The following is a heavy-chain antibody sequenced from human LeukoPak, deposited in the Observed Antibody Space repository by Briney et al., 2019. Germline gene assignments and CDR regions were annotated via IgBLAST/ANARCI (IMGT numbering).Heavy chain of an antibody. J-gene: IGHJ4*02. V-gene: IGHV3-48*01. CDR1: GFTFSSYS. CDR3: AKDNPVLSYVKGGFDY. D-gene: IGHD5-18*01. Sequence: GGSLRLSCAASGFTFSSYSMNWVRQAPGKGLEWVSYISSRSATIYYADSVKGRFTISRDNSKNTLYLQMNSLRAEDTAVYYCAKDNPVLSYVKGGFDYWGQGTLVTVSS. CDR2: ISSRSATI.